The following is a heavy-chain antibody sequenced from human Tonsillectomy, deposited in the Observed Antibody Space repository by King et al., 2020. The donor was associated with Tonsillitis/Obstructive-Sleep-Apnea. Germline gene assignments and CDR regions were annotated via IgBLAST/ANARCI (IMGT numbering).Heavy chain of an antibody. V-gene: IGHV3-30*04. CDR2: ISYDGSNK. J-gene: IGHJ4*02. CDR3: ASEGSEWLWGY. Sequence: VQLVASGGGVVQPGRSLRLCCAASGFTFSSYAMHWVRQAPGKGLERGAVISYDGSNKYYADSVKGRFTISRDNSKNTLYLQMNSLRAEDTAVYYCASEGSEWLWGYWGQGTLVTVSS. D-gene: IGHD3-3*01. CDR1: GFTFSSYA.